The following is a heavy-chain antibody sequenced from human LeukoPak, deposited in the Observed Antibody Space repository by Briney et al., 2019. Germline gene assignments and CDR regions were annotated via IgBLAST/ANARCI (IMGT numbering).Heavy chain of an antibody. J-gene: IGHJ4*02. CDR1: GFTFSSYE. CDR2: ISSSGSTI. V-gene: IGHV3-48*03. D-gene: IGHD3-10*01. CDR3: ARVTYGSGTYGAFDY. Sequence: GGSLRLSCAASGFTFSSYEMNWVRQAPGKGLEWVSYISSSGSTIYYADSVKGRFTISRDNSKNTLYLQMNSLRAEDTAVYYCARVTYGSGTYGAFDYWGQGTLVTVSS.